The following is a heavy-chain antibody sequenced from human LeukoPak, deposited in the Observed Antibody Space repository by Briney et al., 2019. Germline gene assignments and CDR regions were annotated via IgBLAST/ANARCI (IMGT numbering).Heavy chain of an antibody. CDR1: GFTFSGYG. V-gene: IGHV3-30*18. CDR2: TSFDGSKT. J-gene: IGHJ2*01. D-gene: IGHD6-13*01. CDR3: AKDHVDSSSWSQYFDL. Sequence: GGSLRLSCAGSGFTFSGYGLHWVRQAPGKGLEWVAVTSFDGSKTQYADSVKGRFTISRDTFRSTLSLQMHSLRPEDTAVYYCAKDHVDSSSWSQYFDLWGRGTPVTVSS.